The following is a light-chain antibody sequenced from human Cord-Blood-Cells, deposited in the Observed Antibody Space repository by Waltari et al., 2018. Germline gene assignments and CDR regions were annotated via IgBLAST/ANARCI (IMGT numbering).Light chain of an antibody. V-gene: IGLV2-8*01. Sequence: QSALTQPPSASVSPGPSVTISSTGTSSDGGGYNYVYWYQQHPGKAPKLMIYEVSKRPSGVPDRFSGSKSGNTASLTVSGLQAEDEADYYCSSYASSNNCVVFGGGTKLTVL. CDR1: SSDGGGYNY. CDR2: EVS. J-gene: IGLJ2*01. CDR3: SSYASSNNCVV.